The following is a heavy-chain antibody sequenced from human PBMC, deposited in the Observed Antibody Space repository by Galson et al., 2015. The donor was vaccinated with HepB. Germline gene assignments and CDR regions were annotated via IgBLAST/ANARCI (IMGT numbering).Heavy chain of an antibody. V-gene: IGHV2-70*01. D-gene: IGHD6-19*01. J-gene: IGHJ4*02. CDR1: GFSLSTSGMC. CDR2: IDWDDDK. CDR3: ARIWVPVDATKKGLSYFDY. Sequence: PALVKPTQTLTLTCTFSGFSLSTSGMCVSWIRQPPGKAPEWLVLIDWDDDKYYSTSLKTRLAISKDTSKNQVVLTMTNMDPVDTATYYCARIWVPVDATKKGLSYFDYWGQGTLVTVSS.